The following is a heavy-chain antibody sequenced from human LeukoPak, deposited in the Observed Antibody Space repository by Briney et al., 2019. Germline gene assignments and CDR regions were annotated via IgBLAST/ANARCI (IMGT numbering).Heavy chain of an antibody. D-gene: IGHD2-2*01. CDR1: GFTFSVFE. CDR2: ISSSGSTI. CDR3: ARRCSSTSCLQY. V-gene: IGHV3-48*03. Sequence: GGSLRLSCAASGFTFSVFELNWVRQAPGKGLEWVSYISSSGSTIYYADSMKGRFTISRDNAKNSLYLQMNSLRAEDTAVYYCARRCSSTSCLQYWGQGTQVTVSS. J-gene: IGHJ4*02.